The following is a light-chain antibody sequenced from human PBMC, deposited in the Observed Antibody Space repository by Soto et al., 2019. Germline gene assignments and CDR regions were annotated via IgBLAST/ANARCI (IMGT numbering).Light chain of an antibody. V-gene: IGKV3-20*01. CDR1: QSVSSSY. Sequence: EILLTQSPGTLSLSPGERATLSCRASQSVSSSYLAWYQQKPGQAPRLLIYGASSRATGIPDNFSGSGSGTDFTLTISRLGPEDSAVYYCQQYGGSPYTFGQGTRLEIK. CDR2: GAS. CDR3: QQYGGSPYT. J-gene: IGKJ2*01.